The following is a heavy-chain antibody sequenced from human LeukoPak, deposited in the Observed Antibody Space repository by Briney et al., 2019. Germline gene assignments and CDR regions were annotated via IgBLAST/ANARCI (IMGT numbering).Heavy chain of an antibody. Sequence: PGGSLRLSCEASGFTFGSHAMYWVRQAPGKGLEWVAGIFGSGGSPHYADSVKGRFTISRDNSRNTVYLQMNSLRADDTAVYYCARAITVVDSYWGQGTLVTVSS. CDR2: IFGSGGSP. D-gene: IGHD2-2*01. V-gene: IGHV3-23*01. CDR3: ARAITVVDSY. J-gene: IGHJ4*02. CDR1: GFTFGSHA.